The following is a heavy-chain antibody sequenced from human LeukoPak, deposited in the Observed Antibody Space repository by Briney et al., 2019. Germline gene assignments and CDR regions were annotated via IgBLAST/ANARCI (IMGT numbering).Heavy chain of an antibody. CDR2: VYHSGST. D-gene: IGHD1-14*01. CDR1: GYSISTDYF. V-gene: IGHV4-38-2*02. J-gene: IGHJ6*03. Sequence: SETLSLTRTVSGYSISTDYFWGWIRQPPGKGLEWIGSVYHSGSTYYHPSLKSRVTISVDTSKNQFSLNLSSVTAADTAVYYCARVISGYYYYMDVWGKGTTVTVSS. CDR3: ARVISGYYYYMDV.